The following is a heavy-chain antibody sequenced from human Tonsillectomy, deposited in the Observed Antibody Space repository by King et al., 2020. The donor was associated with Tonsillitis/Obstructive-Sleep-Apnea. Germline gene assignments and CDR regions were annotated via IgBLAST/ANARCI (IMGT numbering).Heavy chain of an antibody. CDR1: GYSFTSYW. V-gene: IGHV5-51*01. CDR2: IYPGDSDT. D-gene: IGHD2-15*01. CDR3: ARGGLPGYCSGGSFYYYFDY. Sequence: QLVQSGAEVKKPGESLKISCKGSGYSFTSYWIGWVRQMPGKGLEWMGIIYPGDSDTRYSPSFPGQVTISADKSISTAYLQWRSLKASDTAMVYCARGGLPGYCSGGSFYYYFDYWGQGTLVTVSS. J-gene: IGHJ4*02.